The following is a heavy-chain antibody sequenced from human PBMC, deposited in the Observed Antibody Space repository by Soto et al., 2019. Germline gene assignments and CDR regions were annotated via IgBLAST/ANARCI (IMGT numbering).Heavy chain of an antibody. D-gene: IGHD2-2*01. CDR1: GYTFTSYE. CDR2: ISPYNANT. V-gene: IGHV1-18*01. J-gene: IGHJ4*02. CDR3: ASSFAVPAALGY. Sequence: ASVKVSCKASGYTFTSYEISWVRQAPGQGLEWMGWISPYNANTNYAQKVQDRVTMTTDTSTSTAYMELSSLRSEDTAVYYCASSFAVPAALGYWGQGSLVTVSS.